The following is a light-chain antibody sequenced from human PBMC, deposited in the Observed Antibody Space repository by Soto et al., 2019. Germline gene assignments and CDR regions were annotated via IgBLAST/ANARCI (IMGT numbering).Light chain of an antibody. CDR3: QQYCRSPLT. CDR1: QSVSSGY. V-gene: IGKV3-20*01. Sequence: DIVLTQSPGTLSLSPGDRATLSCRASQSVSSGYLAWYQQKPGQAPRLLIYGTSSSATGIPYRFRGSGSGTDFTLIISRLEPEAFAVYYCQQYCRSPLTFGGGTSVEIK. J-gene: IGKJ4*01. CDR2: GTS.